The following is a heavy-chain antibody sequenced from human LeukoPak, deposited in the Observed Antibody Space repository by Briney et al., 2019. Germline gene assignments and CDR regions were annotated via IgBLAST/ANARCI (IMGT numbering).Heavy chain of an antibody. J-gene: IGHJ4*02. D-gene: IGHD5-18*01. V-gene: IGHV1-24*01. CDR2: FDPEDGAR. CDR3: ATGYTYDYSLY. CDR1: GDTVTGFS. Sequence: ASVKVSCKVSGDTVTGFSIHWVRQAPGHGLEWMGGFDPEDGARIFAQKFQGRVTMTEDTSTDTAYMDLSSLRSEDTAVYYCATGYTYDYSLYWGQGTLVIVSS.